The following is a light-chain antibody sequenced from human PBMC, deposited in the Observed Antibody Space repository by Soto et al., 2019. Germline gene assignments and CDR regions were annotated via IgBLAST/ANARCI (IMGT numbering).Light chain of an antibody. CDR2: DAS. J-gene: IGKJ3*01. Sequence: EIVLTQSPDTLSLSPGERATLSCRASQSVRSSLAWYQQKPGQAPRLLIYDASNRATGIPARFSGSVSGTDFTLTISSLEPEDFAVYYCQQRSNWPPEFTFGPGTKVDIK. V-gene: IGKV3-11*01. CDR1: QSVRSS. CDR3: QQRSNWPPEFT.